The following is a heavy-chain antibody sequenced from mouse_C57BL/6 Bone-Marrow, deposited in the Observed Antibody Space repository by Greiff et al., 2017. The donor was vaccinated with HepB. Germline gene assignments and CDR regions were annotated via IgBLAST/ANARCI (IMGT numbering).Heavy chain of an antibody. J-gene: IGHJ4*01. V-gene: IGHV1-61*01. D-gene: IGHD3-2*02. CDR3: ARDSSGYVLYAMDY. CDR1: GYTFTSYW. Sequence: QVQLQQPGAELVRPGSSVKLSCKASGYTFTSYWMDWVKQRPGQVLEWIGNIYPSDSETHYNQKFKDKATLTVDKSSSTAYMQLSSLTSEDSAVYYCARDSSGYVLYAMDYWGQGTSVTVSS. CDR2: IYPSDSET.